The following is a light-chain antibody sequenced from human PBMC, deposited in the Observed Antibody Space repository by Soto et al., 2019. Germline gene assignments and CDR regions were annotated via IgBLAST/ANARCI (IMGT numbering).Light chain of an antibody. CDR1: QSVSSY. V-gene: IGKV3-11*01. CDR2: DAS. Sequence: EIVLTQSPATLSLSPGEGATLSCRASQSVSSYLAWYQQKPGQAPRLLIYDASNRATGIPARFSGSGSGTDFTLTISSLEPEDFAVYYCQQRSNWPVTFGLGTMV. CDR3: QQRSNWPVT. J-gene: IGKJ1*01.